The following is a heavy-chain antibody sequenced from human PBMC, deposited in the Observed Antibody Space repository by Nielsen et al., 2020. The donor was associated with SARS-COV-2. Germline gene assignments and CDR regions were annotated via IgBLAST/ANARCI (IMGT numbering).Heavy chain of an antibody. V-gene: IGHV4-59*01. CDR3: ARDVGGYFDY. Sequence: SETLSLTCTVSGGPIDSYYWSWIRQPPGKGLEWIGYAYHSGPTKYNPSLERRVTMSVDRPNHQFSLKLTSVTAADTAVYYCARDVGGYFDYWGQGTLVTVSS. J-gene: IGHJ4*02. CDR2: AYHSGPT. D-gene: IGHD3-16*01. CDR1: GGPIDSYY.